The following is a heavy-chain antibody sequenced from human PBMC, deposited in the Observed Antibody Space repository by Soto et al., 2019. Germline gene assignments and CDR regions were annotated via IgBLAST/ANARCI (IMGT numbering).Heavy chain of an antibody. Sequence: QVQLVQSGAEVKKPGASVKVSCKASGYTFTSYGISWVRQAPGQGLEWMGWISAYNGNTNYAQKLQGRANMTTDTTTSTAYMELRSLRSDDTAVYYCARGTYYYGSGRPFDYWGQGTLVTVSS. CDR3: ARGTYYYGSGRPFDY. D-gene: IGHD3-10*01. CDR1: GYTFTSYG. J-gene: IGHJ4*02. CDR2: ISAYNGNT. V-gene: IGHV1-18*01.